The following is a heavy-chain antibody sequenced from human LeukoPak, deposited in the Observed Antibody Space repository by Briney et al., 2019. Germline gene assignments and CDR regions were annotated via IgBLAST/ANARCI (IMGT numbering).Heavy chain of an antibody. CDR3: ARDGNYRVADDI. J-gene: IGHJ3*02. CDR2: IRYDASNK. V-gene: IGHV3-30*02. Sequence: PGGSLRLSCAASGFTFNNFGMHWVRQAPGKGLEWVAFIRYDASNKYYADSVRGRFTISRDNSKNTLYLQMSSLRAEDTAIYYCARDGNYRVADDIWGQGTMVTVSS. CDR1: GFTFNNFG. D-gene: IGHD3-10*01.